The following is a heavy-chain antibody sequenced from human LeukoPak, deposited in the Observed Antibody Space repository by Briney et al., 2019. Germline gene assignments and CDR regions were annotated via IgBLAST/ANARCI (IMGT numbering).Heavy chain of an antibody. CDR3: ARGVRWLQLSYFDY. Sequence: SETLSLTCTVSGGSINSGGYYWSWIRQHPGKGLEWIGYIYYSGSTYYNPSLKSRLTISVDTSKNQFSLKLSSVTAADTAVYYCARGVRWLQLSYFDYWGQGTLVTVSS. CDR2: IYYSGST. CDR1: GGSINSGGYY. J-gene: IGHJ4*02. V-gene: IGHV4-31*03. D-gene: IGHD5-24*01.